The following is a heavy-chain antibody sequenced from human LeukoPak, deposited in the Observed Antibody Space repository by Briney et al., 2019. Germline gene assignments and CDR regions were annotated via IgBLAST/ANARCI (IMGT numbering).Heavy chain of an antibody. Sequence: PSETLSLTCTVSGGSISSYYWSWIRQPPGKGLEWIGCIYYSGSTNYNPSLKSRVTISVDTSKNQFSLKLSSVTAADTAVYYCARTGPLLFEGRWELLFDYWGKGTLVTVSS. D-gene: IGHD2-15*01. CDR3: ARTGPLLFEGRWELLFDY. V-gene: IGHV4-59*01. CDR2: IYYSGST. J-gene: IGHJ4*02. CDR1: GGSISSYY.